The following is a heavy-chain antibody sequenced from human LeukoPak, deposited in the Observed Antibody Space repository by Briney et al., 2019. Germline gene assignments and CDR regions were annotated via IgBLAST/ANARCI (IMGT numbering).Heavy chain of an antibody. V-gene: IGHV3-15*01. Sequence: PGGSLRLSCAASGFTFSNAWMSWVRQAPGKGLEWVGRIKSKTDGGTTEYAAPVKGRFTISRDDSKNTLYLQMNSLKTEDTGVYYCTSRRDYYDSSGFDYWGQGTLVTVSS. CDR2: IKSKTDGGTT. CDR3: TSRRDYYDSSGFDY. J-gene: IGHJ4*02. D-gene: IGHD3-22*01. CDR1: GFTFSNAW.